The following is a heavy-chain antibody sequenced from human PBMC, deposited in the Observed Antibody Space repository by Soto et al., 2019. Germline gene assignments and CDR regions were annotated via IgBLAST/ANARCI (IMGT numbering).Heavy chain of an antibody. V-gene: IGHV4-59*01. CDR2: IYYSGNT. D-gene: IGHD6-19*01. J-gene: IGHJ5*02. CDR1: GASMSPSY. CDR3: ARGGWSVDP. Sequence: SETLSLTCTVSGASMSPSYWSWIRQPPGKGLEWIGYIYYSGNTNYNPSLKSRVTMSVDTSKNQFSLILASVTAADTAVYYCARGGWSVDPWGQGTLVTVSS.